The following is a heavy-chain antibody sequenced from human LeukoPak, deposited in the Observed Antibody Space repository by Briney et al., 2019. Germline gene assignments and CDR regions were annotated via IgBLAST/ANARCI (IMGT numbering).Heavy chain of an antibody. CDR3: ARGDYYGLLDY. Sequence: SETLSLTCAVYGGSFSGYYWSWIRQPPGKGLEWIGEINHSGSTNYNPSLKSRVTISVDTSKNQFSLKLSSVTAADTAVYYCARGDYYGLLDYWAREPWSPSPQ. CDR1: GGSFSGYY. D-gene: IGHD3-10*01. CDR2: INHSGST. J-gene: IGHJ4*02. V-gene: IGHV4-34*01.